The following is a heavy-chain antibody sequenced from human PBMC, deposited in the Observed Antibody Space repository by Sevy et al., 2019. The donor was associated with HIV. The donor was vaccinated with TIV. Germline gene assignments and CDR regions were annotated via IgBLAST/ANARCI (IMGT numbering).Heavy chain of an antibody. J-gene: IGHJ3*01. V-gene: IGHV3-23*01. CDR2: ISGPGYGT. Sequence: GGSLRISCAASGFTFNTHAMNWVRQAPGKGLEWVSVISGPGYGTNYADSVKGRFTISRDNSKNTLFLQMNSLRDDDRAVYYCAKALHLVLESMLEVNLRSLKGFDVWGQGTMVTLSS. CDR3: AKALHLVLESMLEVNLRSLKGFDV. CDR1: GFTFNTHA. D-gene: IGHD3-22*01.